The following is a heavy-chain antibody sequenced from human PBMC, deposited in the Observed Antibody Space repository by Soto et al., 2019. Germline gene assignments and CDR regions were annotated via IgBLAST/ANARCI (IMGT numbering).Heavy chain of an antibody. CDR1: GFTFSSYW. V-gene: IGHV3-7*01. Sequence: PGGSLRLSCAASGFTFSSYWMSWVRQAPGKGLEWVANIKQDGSEKYYVDPVKGRFTISRDNAENSLYLQMNSLRAEDTAVYYCARAGYYDGSGYYAPWGQGTLVTVSS. CDR3: ARAGYYDGSGYYAP. J-gene: IGHJ5*02. CDR2: IKQDGSEK. D-gene: IGHD3-22*01.